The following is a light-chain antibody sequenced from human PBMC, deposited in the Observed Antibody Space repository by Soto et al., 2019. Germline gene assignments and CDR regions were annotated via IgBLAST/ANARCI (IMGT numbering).Light chain of an antibody. CDR1: SSDVGGYNY. CDR3: SSYTSSSTPPYV. Sequence: QSVLTQPASVSGSPGQSITISCTGTSSDVGGYNYVSWYQQHPGKAPKLMIYDVSNRPSGVSNRFSGSKSGNTASLTISRLQAEDEADYYCSSYTSSSTPPYVFGTGTKVTVL. V-gene: IGLV2-14*01. J-gene: IGLJ1*01. CDR2: DVS.